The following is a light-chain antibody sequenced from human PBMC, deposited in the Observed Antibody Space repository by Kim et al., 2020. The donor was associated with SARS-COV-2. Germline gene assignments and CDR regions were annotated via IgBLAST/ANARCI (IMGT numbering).Light chain of an antibody. CDR2: KVF. Sequence: FASVGDRVTITCRASQSVSSYLAWYKQKPGKAPKLLIYKVFSLEDGVPSRFSGSGSETEFTLTISSLQPDDFATYYCQQYYSYSVTFGGGTKLEI. J-gene: IGKJ4*01. CDR1: QSVSSY. CDR3: QQYYSYSVT. V-gene: IGKV1-5*03.